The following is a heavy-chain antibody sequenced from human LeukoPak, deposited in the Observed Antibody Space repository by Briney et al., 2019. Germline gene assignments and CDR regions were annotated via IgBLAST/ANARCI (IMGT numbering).Heavy chain of an antibody. J-gene: IGHJ4*02. Sequence: GGSLRLSCAAYGFTSSSYSMNWVRQAPGKGLEWVSYISSSSSTKYYADSVKGRFTISRDNAKNSLYLQMNSLRAEDTALYYCARDDCSGGSCSPTHYWGQGTLVTVSS. D-gene: IGHD2-15*01. CDR3: ARDDCSGGSCSPTHY. CDR1: GFTSSSYS. V-gene: IGHV3-48*01. CDR2: ISSSSSTK.